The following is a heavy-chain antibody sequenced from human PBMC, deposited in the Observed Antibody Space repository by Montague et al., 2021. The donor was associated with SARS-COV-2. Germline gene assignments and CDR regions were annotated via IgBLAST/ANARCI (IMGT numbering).Heavy chain of an antibody. Sequence: SETLSLTCAVPGASISSTNWWTWVRQPPGKGLEWIGEMYHTGTTNYNPYLMSRVTISLDESKNQFSLKMTSVTAADTAVYYCASRSIAVAYYFDNWGQGTLVPVSS. D-gene: IGHD6-19*01. V-gene: IGHV4-4*02. J-gene: IGHJ4*02. CDR3: ASRSIAVAYYFDN. CDR2: MYHTGTT. CDR1: GASISSTNW.